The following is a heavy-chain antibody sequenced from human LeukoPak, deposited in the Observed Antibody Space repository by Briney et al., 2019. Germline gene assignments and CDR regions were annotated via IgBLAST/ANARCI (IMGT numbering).Heavy chain of an antibody. Sequence: GGSLRLSCAASGFSFNNYWMHWVRQAPGKGLEWVANIKQDGSDKYYVDSVKGRFTISRDNAKNSLYLQMDSLRAEDTAVYYCATYSSLNRREFQYWGQGTLLTVSS. CDR1: GFSFNNYW. CDR3: ATYSSLNRREFQY. J-gene: IGHJ1*01. D-gene: IGHD3-22*01. V-gene: IGHV3-7*01. CDR2: IKQDGSDK.